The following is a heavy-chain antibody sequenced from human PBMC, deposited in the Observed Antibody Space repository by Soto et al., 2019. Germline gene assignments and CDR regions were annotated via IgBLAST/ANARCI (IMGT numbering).Heavy chain of an antibody. CDR2: IYNNGRT. J-gene: IGHJ4*02. CDR1: GGSISSSS. D-gene: IGHD2-2*01. Sequence: PETLSLTCTVSGGSISSSSWSWIRQPPGRGLEWIGYIYNNGRTDYNPSLKSRVTISVDTSKNHFSLKLSSVTPADTAVYYCARARFCTSTSCYHYFDFWGQGTLVTVSS. V-gene: IGHV4-59*01. CDR3: ARARFCTSTSCYHYFDF.